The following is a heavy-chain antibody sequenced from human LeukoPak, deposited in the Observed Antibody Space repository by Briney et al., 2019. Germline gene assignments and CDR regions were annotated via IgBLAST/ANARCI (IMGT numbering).Heavy chain of an antibody. V-gene: IGHV3-66*01. CDR3: ARDTPAAGTRYFDY. J-gene: IGHJ4*02. CDR1: GFTVSSNY. D-gene: IGHD6-13*01. CDR2: IYSGGST. Sequence: GGSLRLSCAASGFTVSSNYMSWVRQAPGKGLEWVSVIYSGGSTYYADSVKGRFTISRDNSKNTLYLQMNSLRAEDTAVYYCARDTPAAGTRYFDYWGQGTLLTVSS.